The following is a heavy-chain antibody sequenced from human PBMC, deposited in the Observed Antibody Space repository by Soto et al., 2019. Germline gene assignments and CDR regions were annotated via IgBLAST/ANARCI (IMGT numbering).Heavy chain of an antibody. CDR3: ARGVDSSGYYLR. CDR2: INPSGGRT. D-gene: IGHD3-22*01. V-gene: IGHV1-46*01. CDR1: GYTFSSYY. Sequence: ASVKVSCKTSGYTFSSYYMHWVRQAPGQGLEWMGIINPSGGRTSYAQKFHGRVTMTSDTSTSTGYMELSSLRSEDTAVYYCARGVDSSGYYLRWGQGTLVTVSS. J-gene: IGHJ4*02.